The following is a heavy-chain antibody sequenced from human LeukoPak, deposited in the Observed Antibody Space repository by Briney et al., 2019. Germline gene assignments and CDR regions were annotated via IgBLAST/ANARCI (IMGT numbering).Heavy chain of an antibody. CDR3: AKDRVVRGVMGAGAY. CDR2: INSDGSDM. Sequence: GGSLRLSCTGSGFTFSGYWMHWVRQVPGKGLVWVSRINSDGSDMSYADSVKGRFTISRDNAKNTLHLQMNSLRVEDTAVYYCAKDRVVRGVMGAGAYWGQGTLVTVSS. J-gene: IGHJ4*02. D-gene: IGHD3-10*02. CDR1: GFTFSGYW. V-gene: IGHV3-74*01.